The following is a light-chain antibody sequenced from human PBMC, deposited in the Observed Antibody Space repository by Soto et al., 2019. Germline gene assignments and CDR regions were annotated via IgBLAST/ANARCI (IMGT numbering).Light chain of an antibody. CDR2: TVS. V-gene: IGKV2-30*01. CDR3: MQGTHWPPT. Sequence: DVVMTQSPPSLPVTLGQPASISCRSSQSVVYSDGNAYLNWFHQRPGQSPRRLIYTVSNRDSGVPDRFSGGGSGTDFTLKISRVEAEDVGIYYCMQGTHWPPTFGQGTKVDI. J-gene: IGKJ1*01. CDR1: QSVVYSDGNAY.